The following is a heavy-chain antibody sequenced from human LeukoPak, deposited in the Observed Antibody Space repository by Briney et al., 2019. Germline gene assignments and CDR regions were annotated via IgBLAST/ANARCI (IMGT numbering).Heavy chain of an antibody. Sequence: ASVKVSCRASGFTFTSYGISWVRRAPGQGLQWMGWVSAYNGAPSYAQSLQDRVSMTTDTSATTAYMELRSLRFDDTAIYYCARIKLHWESGSYQSNNWFDPWGQGTLVTVSS. CDR1: GFTFTSYG. V-gene: IGHV1-18*01. D-gene: IGHD2-15*01. J-gene: IGHJ5*02. CDR3: ARIKLHWESGSYQSNNWFDP. CDR2: VSAYNGAP.